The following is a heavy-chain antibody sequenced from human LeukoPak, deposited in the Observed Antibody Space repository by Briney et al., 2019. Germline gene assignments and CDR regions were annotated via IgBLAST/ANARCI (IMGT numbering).Heavy chain of an antibody. CDR3: ARVGITMIVVDSPGAFDI. CDR1: GYTFTDYY. J-gene: IGHJ3*02. Sequence: ASVKVSCKASGYTFTDYYMYWVRQAPGQGLEWMGWINPNSGGTNYAQKFQGRVTMTRDTSISTAYMELSRLRSDDTAVYYCARVGITMIVVDSPGAFDIWGQGTMVTVSS. V-gene: IGHV1-2*02. CDR2: INPNSGGT. D-gene: IGHD3-22*01.